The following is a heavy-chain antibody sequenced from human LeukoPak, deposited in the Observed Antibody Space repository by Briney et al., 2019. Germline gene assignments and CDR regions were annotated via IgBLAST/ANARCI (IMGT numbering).Heavy chain of an antibody. J-gene: IGHJ4*02. V-gene: IGHV1-2*02. CDR3: ARYTSGWPFDY. CDR1: GYTFTSYD. Sequence: ASVKVSCKASGYTFTSYDINWVRQAPGQGLEWMGWINPNSGGTNYAQNFQGRVTMTRDTSISTAYMELNSLRSDDTAVYYCARYTSGWPFDYWGQGTLVTVSS. CDR2: INPNSGGT. D-gene: IGHD6-19*01.